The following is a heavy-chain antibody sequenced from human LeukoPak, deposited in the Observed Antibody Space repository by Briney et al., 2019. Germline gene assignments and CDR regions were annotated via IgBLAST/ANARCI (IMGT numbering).Heavy chain of an antibody. V-gene: IGHV1-3*01. CDR1: GYTFTSYA. CDR3: ARVEKAGWFDP. J-gene: IGHJ5*02. CDR2: INAGNGNT. D-gene: IGHD6-19*01. Sequence: ASVKVSCKASGYTFTSYAMHWVRQAPGQRLEWMGWINAGNGNTKYSQKFQGRVTITADESTSTAYMELSSLRSEDTAVYYCARVEKAGWFDPWGQGTLVTVSS.